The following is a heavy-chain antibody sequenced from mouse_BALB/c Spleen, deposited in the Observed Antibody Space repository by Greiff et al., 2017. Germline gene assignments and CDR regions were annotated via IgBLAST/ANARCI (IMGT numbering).Heavy chain of an antibody. CDR2: INPSSGYT. CDR3: ARKGGSSYPWFAY. D-gene: IGHD1-1*01. J-gene: IGHJ3*01. V-gene: IGHV1-4*01. Sequence: VQLQQSGAELARPGASVKMSCKASGYTFTSYTMHWVKQRPGQGLEWIGYINPSSGYTNYNQKFKDKATLTADKSSSTAYMQLSSLTSEDSAVYYCARKGGSSYPWFAYWGQGTLVTVSA. CDR1: GYTFTSYT.